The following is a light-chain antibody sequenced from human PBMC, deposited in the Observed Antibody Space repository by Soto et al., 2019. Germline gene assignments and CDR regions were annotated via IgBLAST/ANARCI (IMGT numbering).Light chain of an antibody. J-gene: IGLJ1*01. V-gene: IGLV2-23*01. CDR1: SSDFGSYKL. CDR3: FSFTSTNTHV. Sequence: QSVLTQPASVSGSPGQSVTISCTGTSSDFGSYKLVSWYQHHPGTVPKVIIYETSKRPSGVSDRFSGSKSGNTASLTISGLQAEDEADYYCFSFTSTNTHVFGSGTKVTVL. CDR2: ETS.